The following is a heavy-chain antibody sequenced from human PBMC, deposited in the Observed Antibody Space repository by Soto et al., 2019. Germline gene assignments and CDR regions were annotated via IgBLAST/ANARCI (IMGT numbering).Heavy chain of an antibody. CDR3: ASSTFFPDSRGYHFKNLDS. CDR1: GFSISSGYY. V-gene: IGHV4-38-2*01. D-gene: IGHD3-22*01. J-gene: IGHJ5*01. Sequence: SETLSLTCAVSGFSISSGYYWGWIRQPPGKGLEWIGSMYYSGTTYYNPSLKSRVAISVDTSRNQFSLKLRSVTAADTAVYYCASSTFFPDSRGYHFKNLDSWGQGTLVTVAS. CDR2: MYYSGTT.